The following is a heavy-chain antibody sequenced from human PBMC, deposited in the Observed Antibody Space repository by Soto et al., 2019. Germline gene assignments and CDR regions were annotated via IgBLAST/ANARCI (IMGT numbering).Heavy chain of an antibody. J-gene: IGHJ6*02. CDR3: ARATIRITMIVVDRGMDV. CDR1: GGSISSYY. V-gene: IGHV4-4*07. CDR2: IYTSGST. Sequence: ASEPLSLTCTVSGGSISSYYWSWIRQPAGKGLEWIGRIYTSGSTNYNPSLKSRVTMSVDTSKNQFSLKLSSVTAADTAVYYCARATIRITMIVVDRGMDVWGQGTTVTVSS. D-gene: IGHD3-22*01.